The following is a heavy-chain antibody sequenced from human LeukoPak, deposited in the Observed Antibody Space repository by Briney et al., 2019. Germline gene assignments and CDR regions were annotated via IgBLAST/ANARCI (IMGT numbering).Heavy chain of an antibody. CDR2: INPNSGGT. J-gene: IGHJ4*02. D-gene: IGHD3-22*01. V-gene: IGHV1-2*02. CDR1: GYTFTGYY. CDR3: ASPYYYDSSGYYFGLQVVVPLGN. Sequence: GASVKVSCKASGYTFTGYYMHWVRQAPGQGLEWMGWINPNSGGTNYAQKFQGRVTMTRDTSISTAYMELSRLRSDDTAVYYCASPYYYDSSGYYFGLQVVVPLGNWGQGTLVTVSS.